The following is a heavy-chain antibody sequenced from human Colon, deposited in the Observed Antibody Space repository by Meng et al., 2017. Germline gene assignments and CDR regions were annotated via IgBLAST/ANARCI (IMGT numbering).Heavy chain of an antibody. D-gene: IGHD4-23*01. Sequence: QGLLAEAWPGPVKPSGALSLHFTVSVGPIRGNNWWSWVRQSPGRGLEWIGEIYQSGSTNYSPSLKSRVTISLDKSKNQFSLKVSYMTAADTAVYFCARVPTTVDPFESWGQGTLVTVSS. CDR1: VGPIRGNNW. J-gene: IGHJ4*02. CDR2: IYQSGST. CDR3: ARVPTTVDPFES. V-gene: IGHV4-4*02.